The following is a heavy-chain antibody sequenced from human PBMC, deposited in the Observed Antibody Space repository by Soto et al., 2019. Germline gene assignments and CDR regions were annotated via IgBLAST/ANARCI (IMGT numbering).Heavy chain of an antibody. CDR3: ASGQRGSGWYYFDY. CDR2: TIRIFGTA. CDR1: GGTFSSYA. V-gene: IGHV1-69*01. Sequence: QVQLMQSGAEVKKPGSSVKVSCKASGGTFSSYAISWVRQAPGQGLEWTVGTIRIFGTANYAPKFQGRVAITADESTITAYMELSSLGSEDTAVYYCASGQRGSGWYYFDYWGQGTLVTVSS. J-gene: IGHJ4*02. D-gene: IGHD6-19*01.